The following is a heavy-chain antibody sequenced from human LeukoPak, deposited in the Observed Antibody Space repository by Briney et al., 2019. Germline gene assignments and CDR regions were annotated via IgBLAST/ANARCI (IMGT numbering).Heavy chain of an antibody. CDR1: GFTFSSHG. CDR3: AKSRTATPFDY. CDR2: IWYDGSNK. D-gene: IGHD2-15*01. J-gene: IGHJ4*02. Sequence: PGGSLRLSCAASGFTFSSHGMHWVRQAPGKGLEWVAVIWYDGSNKYYADSVKGRFTISRDNSKNTLYLQMNSLRAEDTAVYYCAKSRTATPFDYWGQGTLVTVSS. V-gene: IGHV3-33*06.